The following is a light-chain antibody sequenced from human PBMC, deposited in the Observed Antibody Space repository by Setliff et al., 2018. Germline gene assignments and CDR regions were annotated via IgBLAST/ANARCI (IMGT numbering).Light chain of an antibody. V-gene: IGLV2-14*03. CDR3: AVWDDNLNGPV. Sequence: QSALTQPASVSGSPGQSITISCSGTSNDVGAYDLVSWYQQHPGKVPKLIIFDVSNRPSGVSHRFSGSKSGNTASLTISGLQADDEADYYCAVWDDNLNGPVFGGGTK. J-gene: IGLJ2*01. CDR2: DVS. CDR1: SNDVGAYDL.